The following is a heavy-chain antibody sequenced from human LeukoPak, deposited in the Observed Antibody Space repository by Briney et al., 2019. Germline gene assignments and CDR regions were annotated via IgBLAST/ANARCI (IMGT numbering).Heavy chain of an antibody. CDR3: ARLRYYGMDV. CDR1: GGSISPYY. J-gene: IGHJ6*02. CDR2: TSSSSSTI. V-gene: IGHV3-11*04. Sequence: KPSETLSLTCTVSGGSISPYYWSWVRQAPGKGLEWVSYTSSSSSTIYYADSVKSRFTISRDNAKNSLYLQMNSLRAEDTAVYYCARLRYYGMDVWGQGTTVTVSS.